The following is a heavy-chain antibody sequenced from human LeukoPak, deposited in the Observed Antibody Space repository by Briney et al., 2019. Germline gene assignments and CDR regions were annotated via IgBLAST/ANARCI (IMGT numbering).Heavy chain of an antibody. CDR3: ARRRYTIFGVVIPGDAFDI. CDR2: IIPIFGTA. Sequence: SVKVSCKASGGTFSSYAISWVRQAPGQGLEWMGGIIPIFGTANYAQKFQGRVTITADKSTSTAYMELSSLRSEDTAVYYCARRRYTIFGVVIPGDAFDIWGQGTMVTVSS. V-gene: IGHV1-69*06. J-gene: IGHJ3*02. D-gene: IGHD3-3*01. CDR1: GGTFSSYA.